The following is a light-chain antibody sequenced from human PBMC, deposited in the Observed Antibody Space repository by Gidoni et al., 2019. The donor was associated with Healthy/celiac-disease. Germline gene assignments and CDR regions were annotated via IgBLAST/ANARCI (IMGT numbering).Light chain of an antibody. J-gene: IGKJ1*01. Sequence: DIQMTQSPSSLSASVGDRVTISCRASQTINSYLKWYQQKPGKAPQLLIYAASNLQSGVPSRFSGSGSGTDFTLTISSLQAEDFATYYCQQSYATPWTCGQGTTVEIK. CDR1: QTINSY. V-gene: IGKV1-39*01. CDR2: AAS. CDR3: QQSYATPWT.